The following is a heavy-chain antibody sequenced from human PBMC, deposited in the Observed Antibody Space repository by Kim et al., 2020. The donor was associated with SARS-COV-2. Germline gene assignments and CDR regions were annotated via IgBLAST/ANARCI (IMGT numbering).Heavy chain of an antibody. CDR2: IGTAGDT. J-gene: IGHJ5*02. D-gene: IGHD3-9*01. CDR1: GFTFSSYD. CDR3: ARGMTGWGKSGFQNWFDP. Sequence: GGSLRLSCAASGFTFSSYDMHWVRQATGKGLEWVSAIGTAGDTYYPGSVKGRFTISRENAKNSLYLQMNSLRAGDTAVYYCARGMTGWGKSGFQNWFDPWGQGTLVAVSA. V-gene: IGHV3-13*01.